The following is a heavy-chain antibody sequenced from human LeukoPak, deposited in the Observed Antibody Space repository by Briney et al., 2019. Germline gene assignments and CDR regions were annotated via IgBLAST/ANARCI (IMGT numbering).Heavy chain of an antibody. J-gene: IGHJ4*02. CDR1: GFTVSDYA. CDR3: AKAPRGFLWFVDS. Sequence: GGSLRLSCAASGFTVSDYAMNWVRQAPGKGLEWVADISGDGGRTYHADPVKGRFTISRDSSKNKLYLQMDNLKAEDTAVYYCAKAPRGFLWFVDSWGQGSLITVSS. CDR2: ISGDGGRT. D-gene: IGHD3-10*01. V-gene: IGHV3-23*01.